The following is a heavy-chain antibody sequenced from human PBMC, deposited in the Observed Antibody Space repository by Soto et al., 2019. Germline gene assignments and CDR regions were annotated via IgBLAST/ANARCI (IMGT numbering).Heavy chain of an antibody. Sequence: QVQLVQSGAEVKKPGSSVKVSCKASGGTFSSYAISWVRQAPGQGLEWMGGIIPIFGTANYAQKFQGRVTITADESTSTDYMELSSLRYEDTAVYYCAEGVAVAGMYYFDYWGQGTLVTVSS. CDR3: AEGVAVAGMYYFDY. D-gene: IGHD6-19*01. CDR2: IIPIFGTA. V-gene: IGHV1-69*01. CDR1: GGTFSSYA. J-gene: IGHJ4*02.